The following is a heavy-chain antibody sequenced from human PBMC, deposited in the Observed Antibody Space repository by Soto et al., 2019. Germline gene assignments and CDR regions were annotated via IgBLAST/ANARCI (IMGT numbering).Heavy chain of an antibody. V-gene: IGHV3-30*18. D-gene: IGHD6-19*01. Sequence: QVQLVESGGGVVQPGRSLRLSCVASGFRFSNYGMHWVRQAPGKGLEWVAVISYDGSNEHYADSVKGRFTISRDKSKNTLYLQMNSLRAEDTAVYYCAKDYSSGWYGDFDYWGQXTL. J-gene: IGHJ4*02. CDR1: GFRFSNYG. CDR2: ISYDGSNE. CDR3: AKDYSSGWYGDFDY.